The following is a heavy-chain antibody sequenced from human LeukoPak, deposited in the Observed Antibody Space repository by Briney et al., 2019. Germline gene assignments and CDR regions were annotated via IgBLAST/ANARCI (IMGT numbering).Heavy chain of an antibody. Sequence: PGGSLRLSCAASGFTFRNYNMNWVRQAPGKGLEWVSYITSSRITVYYADSVKGRFTISRDNARNSLYLQMNSLRAEDTAVYYCARDRGYCSSTSCYPFQYGMDVWGQGATVTVSS. CDR3: ARDRGYCSSTSCYPFQYGMDV. J-gene: IGHJ6*02. CDR2: ITSSRITV. V-gene: IGHV3-48*04. D-gene: IGHD2-2*01. CDR1: GFTFRNYN.